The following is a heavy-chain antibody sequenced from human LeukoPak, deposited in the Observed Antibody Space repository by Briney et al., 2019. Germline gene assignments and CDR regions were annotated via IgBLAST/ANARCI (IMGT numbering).Heavy chain of an antibody. Sequence: PGGSLRLSCPASGFTFSDYSMSWVRQAPGKGLEWVSSISISSDYIYYADSVKGRFTISRDNARNSLYLQMNSLRAEDTAVYYCARSRSVSNYKGMDVWGQGTTVTVSS. J-gene: IGHJ6*02. CDR1: GFTFSDYS. CDR3: ARSRSVSNYKGMDV. CDR2: ISISSDYI. D-gene: IGHD5/OR15-5a*01. V-gene: IGHV3-21*01.